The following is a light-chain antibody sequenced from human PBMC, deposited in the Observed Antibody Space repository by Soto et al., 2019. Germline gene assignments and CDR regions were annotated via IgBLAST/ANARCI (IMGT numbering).Light chain of an antibody. Sequence: IHLTQSPFTLSLTVGDSVTISCRASQNINTWLAWYHQKPGMAPKLLISDAYTLESGVPSRFSGSGSGPEFTLTISSLQPDDFGTYYCQQYNSCAWTFGQGTKVDI. V-gene: IGKV1-5*01. J-gene: IGKJ1*01. CDR2: DAY. CDR1: QNINTW. CDR3: QQYNSCAWT.